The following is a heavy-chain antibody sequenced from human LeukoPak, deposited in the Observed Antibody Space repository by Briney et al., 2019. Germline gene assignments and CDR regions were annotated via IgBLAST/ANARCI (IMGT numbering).Heavy chain of an antibody. Sequence: SVKVSCKACGGTFSSYAISWVRQAPGQGLEWMGGIIPIFGTANYAQKFQGRVTITADESTSTAYMELSSLRSEDTAVYYCAGASYPGMHAGYWGQGTLVTVSS. CDR2: IIPIFGTA. V-gene: IGHV1-69*01. J-gene: IGHJ4*02. CDR3: AGASYPGMHAGY. CDR1: GGTFSSYA. D-gene: IGHD2-8*01.